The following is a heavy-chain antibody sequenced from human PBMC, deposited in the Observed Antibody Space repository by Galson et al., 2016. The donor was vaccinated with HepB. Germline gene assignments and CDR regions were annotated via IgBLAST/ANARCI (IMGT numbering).Heavy chain of an antibody. Sequence: CAISGDSVSSNSATWNWIRHSPSRGLEWLGRTYYRSQWYIDYAVPVRGRININPDTSKNQFSLQLDSVTPEDTDVYYCAREFVSSFTHWGQGTLLTVSS. CDR1: GDSVSSNSAT. CDR3: AREFVSSFTH. D-gene: IGHD6-6*01. V-gene: IGHV6-1*01. J-gene: IGHJ4*02. CDR2: TYYRSQWYI.